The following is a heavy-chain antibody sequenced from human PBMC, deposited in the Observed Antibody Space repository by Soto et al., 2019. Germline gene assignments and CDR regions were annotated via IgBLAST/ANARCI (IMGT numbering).Heavy chain of an antibody. Sequence: ASVKVSCKASGYTFTNYAMHWVRQAPGQRLEWMGWINAGNGNTKYSQKFQGRVTITRDTSASTAYMELSSLRSEDTAVYYCARGGSPYWYFDLWGRGTLVTVSS. CDR3: ARGGSPYWYFDL. D-gene: IGHD1-26*01. CDR2: INAGNGNT. CDR1: GYTFTNYA. V-gene: IGHV1-3*01. J-gene: IGHJ2*01.